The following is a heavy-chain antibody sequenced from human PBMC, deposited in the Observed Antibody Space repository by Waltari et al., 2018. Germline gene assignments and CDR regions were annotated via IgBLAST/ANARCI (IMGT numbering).Heavy chain of an antibody. V-gene: IGHV1-2*02. CDR1: GYTFTGHY. J-gene: IGHJ3*02. Sequence: QVKLVQSGAEVKKPGASVKVSCTAAGYTFTGHYLHWVRQAPGQGPEWMGWINPHRDDTNYAQKFQGRVTMTRDTSISTAYMELSRLGSDDTAVYYCARAIVGAAESFDIWGQGTVVTVSP. CDR3: ARAIVGAAESFDI. CDR2: INPHRDDT. D-gene: IGHD1-26*01.